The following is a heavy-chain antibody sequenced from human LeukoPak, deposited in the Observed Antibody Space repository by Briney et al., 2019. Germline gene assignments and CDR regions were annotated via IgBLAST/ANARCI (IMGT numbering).Heavy chain of an antibody. CDR3: AWHVSWYSGGFEL. CDR1: GGSLGTEY. V-gene: IGHV4-4*09. J-gene: IGHJ3*01. D-gene: IGHD2-15*01. CDR2: VYSRGSP. Sequence: SETLSLTCSVSGGSLGTEYWSRIRQPPGRRLEWIGFVYSRGSPTYNPSLQSRVAMSIDMSKNQFSLNLSSVSAADTAVYYCAWHVSWYSGGFELWGQGTMVTVSS.